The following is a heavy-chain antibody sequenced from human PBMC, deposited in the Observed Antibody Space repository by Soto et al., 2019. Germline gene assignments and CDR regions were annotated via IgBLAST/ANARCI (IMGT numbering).Heavy chain of an antibody. CDR3: ASTRVSMVRGVIDWFDP. CDR1: GFTFSDYY. D-gene: IGHD3-10*01. Sequence: PGGSLRLSCAASGFTFSDYYMSWIRQAPGKGLEWIGYIYYSGSTNYNPSLKSRVTISVDTSKNQFSLKLSSVTAADTAVYYCASTRVSMVRGVIDWFDPWGQGTLVTVSS. J-gene: IGHJ5*02. V-gene: IGHV4-59*08. CDR2: IYYSGST.